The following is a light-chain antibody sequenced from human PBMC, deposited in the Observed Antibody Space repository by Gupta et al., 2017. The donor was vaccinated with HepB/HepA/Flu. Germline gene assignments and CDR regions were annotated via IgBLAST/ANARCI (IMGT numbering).Light chain of an antibody. CDR2: DDS. J-gene: IGLJ1*01. CDR3: QVWDSSSDHIV. Sequence: SYVLPPPPSMSVAPGKTATITCGGNNIGSKSVQWYQQKPGQAPALVVYDDSDRPSGIPERFSGSNSGNTAILTISRVEAGDEADYYCQVWDSSSDHIVFGTGTKVTVL. V-gene: IGLV3-21*03. CDR1: NIGSKS.